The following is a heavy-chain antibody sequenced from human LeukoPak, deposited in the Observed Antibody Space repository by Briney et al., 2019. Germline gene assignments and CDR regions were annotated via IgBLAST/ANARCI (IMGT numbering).Heavy chain of an antibody. J-gene: IGHJ4*02. CDR1: GGTFSVNS. CDR2: INPMSGTA. D-gene: IGHD1-26*01. V-gene: IGHV1-69*06. Sequence: ASVRVSCKASGGTFSVNSIIWVRQAPGQGLEWLGGINPMSGTANFAQKFQGRVTITADKSTNTVYMDLTSLRSGDTAVYYCARDQGYSGSLHIDNWGQGTLVTVSS. CDR3: ARDQGYSGSLHIDN.